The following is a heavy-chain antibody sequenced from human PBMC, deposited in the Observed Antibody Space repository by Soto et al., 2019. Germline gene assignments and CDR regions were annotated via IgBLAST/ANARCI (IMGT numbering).Heavy chain of an antibody. Sequence: EVQLLESGGGLVQPGGSLRLSCAASGFTFSSYAMSWVRQAPGKGLEWVSAISGSGGSTYYADSVKGRFTISRDNSKNRLGLQMNSLRAEDTAVYYCAKVRGPVAGTFDYWGQGTLVTVSS. J-gene: IGHJ4*02. CDR1: GFTFSSYA. D-gene: IGHD6-19*01. V-gene: IGHV3-23*01. CDR2: ISGSGGST. CDR3: AKVRGPVAGTFDY.